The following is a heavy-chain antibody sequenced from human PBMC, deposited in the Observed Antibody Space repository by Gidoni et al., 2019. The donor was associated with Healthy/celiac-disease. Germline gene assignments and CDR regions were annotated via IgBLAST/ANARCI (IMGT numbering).Heavy chain of an antibody. Sequence: QVQLVESVGGVVQPGRSLRLSCVASGFTFRSYGMHWVRQAPGKELEWVAVISYDGSNKYYADSVKGRFTISRDNSKNPLYLQMNSLRAEDTAVYYCAKRALPQGYYYGMDVWGKGTTVTVSS. CDR1: GFTFRSYG. CDR2: ISYDGSNK. V-gene: IGHV3-30*18. CDR3: AKRALPQGYYYGMDV. J-gene: IGHJ6*04.